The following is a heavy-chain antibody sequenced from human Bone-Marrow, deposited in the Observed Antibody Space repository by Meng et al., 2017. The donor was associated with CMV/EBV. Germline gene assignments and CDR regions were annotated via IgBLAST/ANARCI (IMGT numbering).Heavy chain of an antibody. CDR1: GYSVSSTYY. D-gene: IGHD2-15*01. J-gene: IGHJ6*02. V-gene: IGHV3-11*04. CDR2: ISSSGSTI. Sequence: GESLKISCTVSGYSVSSTYYWGWIRQPPGKGLEWVSYISSSGSTIYYADSVKGRFTISRDNAKNSLYLQMNSLRAEDTAVYYCARILCSGGSCYLGYYYYGMDVWGQGTTVTVSS. CDR3: ARILCSGGSCYLGYYYYGMDV.